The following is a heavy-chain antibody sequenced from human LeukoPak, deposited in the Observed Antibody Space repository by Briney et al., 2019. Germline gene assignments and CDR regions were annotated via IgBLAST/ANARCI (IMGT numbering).Heavy chain of an antibody. J-gene: IGHJ4*02. Sequence: PGGSLRLSCAASGFIFSTYAMHWVRQAPGKGLEWVAAIKQDGSEKYYVDSVKGRFTISRDNAKNSLYLQMNRLRVEDTALYYCASGVAFDYWGQGTLVTVSS. CDR1: GFIFSTYA. CDR3: ASGVAFDY. V-gene: IGHV3-7*01. CDR2: IKQDGSEK. D-gene: IGHD2-21*01.